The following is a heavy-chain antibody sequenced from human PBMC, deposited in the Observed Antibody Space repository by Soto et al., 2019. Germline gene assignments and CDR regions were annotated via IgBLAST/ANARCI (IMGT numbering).Heavy chain of an antibody. D-gene: IGHD2-15*01. J-gene: IGHJ4*02. V-gene: IGHV1-2*02. CDR2: INPKSGGP. Sequence: ASVKVSCKTSGYTFTDYYMHWARQAPGQGFEWVGGINPKSGGPKYVPKFQGRVTVTRDTSTSTAYMELNRLTSDDTAVYYCASEDCRNTNCLKGFDYWGQGTLVTVSS. CDR3: ASEDCRNTNCLKGFDY. CDR1: GYTFTDYY.